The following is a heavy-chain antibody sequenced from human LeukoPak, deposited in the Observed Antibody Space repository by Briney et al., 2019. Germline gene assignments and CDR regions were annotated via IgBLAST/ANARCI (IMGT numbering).Heavy chain of an antibody. D-gene: IGHD1-7*01. CDR3: ATYNWNYDFANFDY. CDR1: GGSISSSSYY. J-gene: IGHJ4*02. Sequence: PSETLSLTCTVSGGSISSSSYYWGWIRPPPGKGLEWIGRIYYSGSTYYNPSLKSRVTISVDTSKNQFSLKLSSVTAADTAVYYCATYNWNYDFANFDYWGQGTLVTVSS. CDR2: IYYSGST. V-gene: IGHV4-39*01.